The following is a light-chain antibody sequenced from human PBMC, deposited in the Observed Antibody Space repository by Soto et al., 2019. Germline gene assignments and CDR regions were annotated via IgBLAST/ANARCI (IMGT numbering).Light chain of an antibody. Sequence: DIHMTQSPSSLSASVGDRVTITCRASQSIGTYLNLYQQTPGTAPKGVIHGASSLQIVFPSMFSGGGSVTEFTLTISSLQTEDFATYYCQQSYTAPFLTFGGGTRVEIK. J-gene: IGKJ4*01. V-gene: IGKV1-39*01. CDR2: GAS. CDR3: QQSYTAPFLT. CDR1: QSIGTY.